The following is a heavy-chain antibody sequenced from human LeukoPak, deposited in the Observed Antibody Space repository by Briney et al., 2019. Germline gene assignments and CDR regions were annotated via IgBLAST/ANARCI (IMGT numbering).Heavy chain of an antibody. CDR2: MNPNSGNT. CDR3: AFLAAAGTIAVAGHVDY. J-gene: IGHJ4*02. V-gene: IGHV1-8*01. Sequence: GASVKVSCKASGYTFTSYDINWVRQATGQGLEWMGWMNPNSGNTGYVQKFQGRVTMTRNTSISTAYMELSSLRSEDTAVYYCAFLAAAGTIAVAGHVDYWGQGTLVTVSS. D-gene: IGHD6-13*01. CDR1: GYTFTSYD.